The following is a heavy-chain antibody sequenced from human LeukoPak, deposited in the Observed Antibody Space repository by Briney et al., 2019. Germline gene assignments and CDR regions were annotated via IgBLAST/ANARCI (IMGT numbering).Heavy chain of an antibody. V-gene: IGHV4-39*01. J-gene: IGHJ4*02. Sequence: SETLSLTCTVSGGSISSSSYYWGWIRRPPGKGLEWIGSIYYSGSTYYNPSLESRVTISVDTSKNQFSLKLSSVTAADTAVYYCARHGEQRLVVRYWGQGTLVTVSS. CDR3: ARHGEQRLVVRY. CDR1: GGSISSSSYY. CDR2: IYYSGST. D-gene: IGHD6-13*01.